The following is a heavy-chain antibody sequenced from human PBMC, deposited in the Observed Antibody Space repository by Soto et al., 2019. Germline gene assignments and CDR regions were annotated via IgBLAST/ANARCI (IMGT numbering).Heavy chain of an antibody. CDR3: ARVTGEWLRLPLGY. V-gene: IGHV1-2*02. Sequence: ASVKVSCKASGYTFIGYYIHWVRQAPGQGLEWMGWINPNSGGTNYAQKFQGRVTVTRDTSISTAYMELSRLRSDDTAVYYCARVTGEWLRLPLGYWGQGTLVTVSS. CDR1: GYTFIGYY. J-gene: IGHJ4*02. CDR2: INPNSGGT. D-gene: IGHD5-12*01.